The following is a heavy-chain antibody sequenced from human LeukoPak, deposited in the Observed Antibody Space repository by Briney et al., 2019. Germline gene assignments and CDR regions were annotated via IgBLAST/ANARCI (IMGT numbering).Heavy chain of an antibody. CDR3: ARARYNWNDDNYFDY. J-gene: IGHJ4*02. Sequence: GASVKVSCKASGGTFSSYAISWVRQAPGQGLAWMGGIIPIFGTANYAQKFQGRVTITTDESTSTAYMELSSLRSEDTAVYYCARARYNWNDDNYFDYWGQGTLVTVSS. V-gene: IGHV1-69*05. D-gene: IGHD1-20*01. CDR1: GGTFSSYA. CDR2: IIPIFGTA.